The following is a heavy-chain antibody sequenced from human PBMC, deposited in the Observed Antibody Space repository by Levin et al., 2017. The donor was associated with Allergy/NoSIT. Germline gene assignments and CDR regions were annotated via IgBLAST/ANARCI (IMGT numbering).Heavy chain of an antibody. J-gene: IGHJ5*02. Sequence: GESLKISCAASGITFRNYGMHWVRQAPGKGLEWVAVISYDGSNKYYTDSVKGRFTLSRDNAKNTLYLQMNSLRADDTAVYYCATLYSKSWIPWAWGQGTLVTISS. D-gene: IGHD6-13*01. CDR2: ISYDGSNK. CDR1: GITFRNYG. CDR3: ATLYSKSWIPWA. V-gene: IGHV3-30*03.